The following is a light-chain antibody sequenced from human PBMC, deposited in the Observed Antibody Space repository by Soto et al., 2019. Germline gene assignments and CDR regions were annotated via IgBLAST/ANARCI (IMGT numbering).Light chain of an antibody. V-gene: IGKV3-15*01. CDR2: DAS. CDR1: QSVSSD. J-gene: IGKJ2*01. Sequence: EIMMTQSPATLSVSPGERATLSCRASQSVSSDLAWYQQKPGQAPRLLIYDASTRATGIPARFSGSGSGTEFTLTISSLQSEDFAVYYCQQYKLWYTFAQGTKLEIK. CDR3: QQYKLWYT.